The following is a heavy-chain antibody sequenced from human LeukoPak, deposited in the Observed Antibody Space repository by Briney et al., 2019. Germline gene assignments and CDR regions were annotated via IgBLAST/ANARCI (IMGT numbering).Heavy chain of an antibody. CDR2: MYTGGTT. CDR3: AKDEVTSGGGLAS. Sequence: GGSLRLSCAASGFTVSGTHMSWVRQAPGRGLEWVSAMYTGGTTYYADSVTGRFTVSRDTSRNTLFLHMDSLRAEDTAVYYCAKDEVTSGGGLASWGQGTLVIVSS. D-gene: IGHD2-21*02. CDR1: GFTVSGTH. V-gene: IGHV3-53*01. J-gene: IGHJ5*01.